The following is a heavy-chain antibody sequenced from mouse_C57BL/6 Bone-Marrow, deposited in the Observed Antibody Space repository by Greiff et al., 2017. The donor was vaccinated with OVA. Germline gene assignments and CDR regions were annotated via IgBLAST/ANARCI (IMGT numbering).Heavy chain of an antibody. CDR1: GYSFTDYN. D-gene: IGHD1-1*01. V-gene: IGHV1-39*01. Sequence: EVQLQQSGPELAKPGASVKISCKASGYSFTDYNMNWVKQSNGKSLEWIGVINPNYGTTSYNQKFKGKATLTVDQSSSTAYMQLNSLTSEDSAVYYCAFYYGGSYRYFDVWGTGTTVTVSS. CDR3: AFYYGGSYRYFDV. CDR2: INPNYGTT. J-gene: IGHJ1*03.